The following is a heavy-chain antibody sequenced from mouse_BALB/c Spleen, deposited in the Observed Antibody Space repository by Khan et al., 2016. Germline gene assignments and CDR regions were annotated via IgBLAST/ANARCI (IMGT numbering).Heavy chain of an antibody. CDR2: ILPGSDST. Sequence: QVQLKQSGAELMKPGASVKISCKATGYTFSSYWIEWVKQRPGHGLEWIGEILPGSDSTNYDEKFKGKATFTADTYSNTAYMQLSSLTSEDSAVYYCARSRLYFDYWGQGTTLTVSS. D-gene: IGHD3-2*02. CDR3: ARSRLYFDY. V-gene: IGHV1-9*01. J-gene: IGHJ2*01. CDR1: GYTFSSYW.